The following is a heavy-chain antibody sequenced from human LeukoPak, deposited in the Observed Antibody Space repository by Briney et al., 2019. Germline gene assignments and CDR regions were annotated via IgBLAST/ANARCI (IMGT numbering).Heavy chain of an antibody. Sequence: GGSLRLSCAASGFTVSSNEMSWVRQAPGKGLEWVSSISGGSTYYADSRKGRFTISRDNAKNSLYLQMNSLRAEDTAVYYCARETPGILTGYQRRYYYGMDVWGQGTTVTVSS. CDR2: ISGGST. V-gene: IGHV3-38-3*01. CDR3: ARETPGILTGYQRRYYYGMDV. J-gene: IGHJ6*02. CDR1: GFTVSSNE. D-gene: IGHD3-9*01.